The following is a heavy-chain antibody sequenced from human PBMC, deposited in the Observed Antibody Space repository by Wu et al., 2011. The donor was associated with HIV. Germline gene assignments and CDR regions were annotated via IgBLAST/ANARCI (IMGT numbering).Heavy chain of an antibody. CDR1: GGTFTSNA. CDR2: INPIFRHT. CDR3: ATGDESGSHDAFDV. J-gene: IGHJ3*01. D-gene: IGHD3-10*01. Sequence: CKISGGTFTSNAITWIRRPLDKGSSAVGGINPIFRHTSLRTEFPGQSHVYHDESTKTAYMELTNLRSDDTAMYYCATGDESGSHDAFDVWGQGTMVTVSS. V-gene: IGHV1-69*05.